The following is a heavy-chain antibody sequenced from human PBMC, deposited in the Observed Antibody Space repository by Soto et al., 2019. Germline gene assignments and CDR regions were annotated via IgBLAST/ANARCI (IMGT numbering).Heavy chain of an antibody. J-gene: IGHJ4*02. CDR1: GYTFTTYA. CDR3: ACDSSGYLDY. V-gene: IGHV1-3*01. D-gene: IGHD3-22*01. CDR2: INVGNGDT. Sequence: VASVKVSCKASGYTFTTYAMHWVRQAPGQRLEWMGWINVGNGDTKYSQKFQGRVTITRDTSASTAHMELSSLRSEDTAVYYCACDSSGYLDYWGQGTLVTVSS.